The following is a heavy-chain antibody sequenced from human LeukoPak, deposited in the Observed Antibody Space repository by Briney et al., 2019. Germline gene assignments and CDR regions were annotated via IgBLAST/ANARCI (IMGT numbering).Heavy chain of an antibody. CDR3: VRWGVEAGMDH. D-gene: IGHD6-19*01. V-gene: IGHV3-7*01. Sequence: GGSLRLSCEASGFTFSSYWMGWVRQAPGKGLEWVANINPDGSDTYYVDSVKGRFTISRDNAKKSMFQQMNSLRVEETAVYYCVRWGVEAGMDHWGQGTLITVSS. CDR1: GFTFSSYW. J-gene: IGHJ4*02. CDR2: INPDGSDT.